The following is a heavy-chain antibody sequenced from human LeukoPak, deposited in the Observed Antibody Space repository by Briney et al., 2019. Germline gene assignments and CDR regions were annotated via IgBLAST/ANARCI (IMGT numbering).Heavy chain of an antibody. D-gene: IGHD3-10*01. CDR2: IYYSGST. CDR1: GGSISSGDYS. V-gene: IGHV4-30-4*08. J-gene: IGHJ4*02. CDR3: AREGVTMVRRHFDY. Sequence: SETLSLTCTVPGGSISSGDYSRSWIRQPPGKGLEWIGYIYYSGSTYYNPSLKSRVTISVDTSKNQFSLKLSSVTAADTAVYYCAREGVTMVRRHFDYWGQGTLVTVSS.